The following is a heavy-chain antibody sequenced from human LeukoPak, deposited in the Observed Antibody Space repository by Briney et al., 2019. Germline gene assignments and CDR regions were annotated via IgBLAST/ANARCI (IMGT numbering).Heavy chain of an antibody. CDR2: INWNGSIT. CDR3: ARDSDDRVVVTVPH. J-gene: IGHJ4*02. CDR1: GFIFDDYG. D-gene: IGHD2-21*02. Sequence: GGSLRLSCAASGFIFDDYGMSWVRQAPGKGLEWVSGINWNGSITGYADSVKGRFTISRDNFKNTVYLQMNSLRAEDTAVYYCARDSDDRVVVTVPHWGQGTLVTVSS. V-gene: IGHV3-20*04.